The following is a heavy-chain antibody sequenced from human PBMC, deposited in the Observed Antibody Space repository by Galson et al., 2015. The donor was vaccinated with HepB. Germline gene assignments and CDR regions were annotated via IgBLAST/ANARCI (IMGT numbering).Heavy chain of an antibody. CDR3: ARGRGVLELRIHYMDV. J-gene: IGHJ6*03. CDR1: GFTFSTYG. CDR2: IAYDGRNK. Sequence: SLRLSCAASGFTFSTYGMHWVRQAPGKGLEWVAVIAYDGRNKYYADSVKGRFTISRDNSKNTLYLQMNSLRAEDTAVYYCARGRGVLELRIHYMDVWGKGTTVTVSS. V-gene: IGHV3-30*03. D-gene: IGHD1-7*01.